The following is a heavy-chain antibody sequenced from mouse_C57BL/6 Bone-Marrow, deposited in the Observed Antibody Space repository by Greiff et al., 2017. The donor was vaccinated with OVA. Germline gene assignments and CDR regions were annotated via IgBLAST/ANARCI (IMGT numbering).Heavy chain of an antibody. Sequence: QVQLQQHGTELVKPGASVKLSCKASGYTFTSYWMHWVKQRPGQDLEWIGNINPSNGGTNYNEKFKSKATLTVDKSSSTAYMQLSSLTSEDSAVYYCARDPLYYYGSSWGYCDVWGTGTTVTVAS. V-gene: IGHV1-53*01. CDR1: GYTFTSYW. J-gene: IGHJ1*03. CDR2: INPSNGGT. CDR3: ARDPLYYYGSSWGYCDV. D-gene: IGHD1-1*01.